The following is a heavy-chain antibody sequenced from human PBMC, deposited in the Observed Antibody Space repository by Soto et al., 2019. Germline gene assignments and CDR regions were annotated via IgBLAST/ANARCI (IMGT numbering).Heavy chain of an antibody. CDR1: GYTFTGYY. CDR2: INPNSGGT. V-gene: IGHV1-2*02. Sequence: GSVKVSGKASGYTFTGYYMHWVRQAPGQGLEWMGWINPNSGGTNYAQKFQGRVTMTRDTSISTAYMELSRLRSDDTAVYYCARAEGQLWLRSWYFDLWGRGTLVTVSS. J-gene: IGHJ2*01. D-gene: IGHD5-18*01. CDR3: ARAEGQLWLRSWYFDL.